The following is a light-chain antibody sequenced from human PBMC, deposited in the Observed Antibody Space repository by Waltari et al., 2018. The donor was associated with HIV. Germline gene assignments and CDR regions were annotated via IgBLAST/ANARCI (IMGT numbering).Light chain of an antibody. J-gene: IGLJ2*01. Sequence: QSALTQLPSASGSPGQSVTIPCTGTSSDIGAYKFVSWYQQHPGKAPKLIIYEVNQRPSGVPDRFSGSKSGNTASRTVSGLQEEDEAEYYCTSGSGSSNFVVFGGGTKGAVL. CDR2: EVN. CDR3: TSGSGSSNFVV. CDR1: SSDIGAYKF. V-gene: IGLV2-8*01.